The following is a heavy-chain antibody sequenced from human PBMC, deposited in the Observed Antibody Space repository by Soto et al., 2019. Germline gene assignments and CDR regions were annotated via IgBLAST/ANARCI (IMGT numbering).Heavy chain of an antibody. Sequence: QVQLVQSGAEVKKPGSSVKVSCKASGGTFSSYAISWVRQAPGQGLEWMGGIIPILGSANYAQKFQGRVTITADESTRPDYMELSSLRSEDTAVYYCARALLGITITRPFDPWGQGTLVTVSS. CDR3: ARALLGITITRPFDP. D-gene: IGHD3-10*01. CDR2: IIPILGSA. V-gene: IGHV1-69*01. CDR1: GGTFSSYA. J-gene: IGHJ5*02.